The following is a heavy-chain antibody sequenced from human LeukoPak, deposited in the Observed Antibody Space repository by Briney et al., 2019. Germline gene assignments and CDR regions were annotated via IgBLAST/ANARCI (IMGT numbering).Heavy chain of an antibody. CDR2: IYYSGST. V-gene: IGHV4-30-4*01. D-gene: IGHD3-10*01. J-gene: IGHJ4*02. CDR3: ARGTLKLVRGTKPHYFDY. CDR1: GGSISSGDYY. Sequence: SQTLSLTCTVSGGSISSGDYYWSWIRQPPGKGLEWIGYIYYSGSTYYNPSLKSRVTISVDTSKNQFSLKLSSVTAADTAVYYCARGTLKLVRGTKPHYFDYWGQGTLVTVSS.